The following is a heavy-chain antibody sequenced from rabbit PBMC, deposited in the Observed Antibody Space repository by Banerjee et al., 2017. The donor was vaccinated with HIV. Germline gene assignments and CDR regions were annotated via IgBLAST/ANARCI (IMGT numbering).Heavy chain of an antibody. CDR2: IDPVFGST. J-gene: IGHJ2*01. V-gene: IGHV1S7*01. CDR1: GLDFSSYS. Sequence: QLVESGGGLVQPGGSLKLSCKASGLDFSSYSMSWVRQAPGKGLEWIGYIDPVFGSTYYASWVNGRFTISSHNAQNTLYLQLDSLTAADTATYFCARAGYADYGGATAFDLWGPGTLVTVS. CDR3: ARAGYADYGGATAFDL. D-gene: IGHD6-1*01.